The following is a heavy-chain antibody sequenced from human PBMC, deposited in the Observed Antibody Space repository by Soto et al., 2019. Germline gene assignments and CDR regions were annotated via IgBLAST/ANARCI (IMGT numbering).Heavy chain of an antibody. CDR3: ARGGIGSYYYYGMDV. J-gene: IGHJ6*02. CDR2: INHSGST. Sequence: KTSETLSLTCAVYGGSFSCYYWSWIRQPPGKGLEWIGEINHSGSTNYNPSLKSRVTISVDTSKNQFSLKLSSVTAADTAVYYCARGGIGSYYYYGMDVWGQGTTVTVSS. V-gene: IGHV4-34*01. CDR1: GGSFSCYY. D-gene: IGHD3-10*01.